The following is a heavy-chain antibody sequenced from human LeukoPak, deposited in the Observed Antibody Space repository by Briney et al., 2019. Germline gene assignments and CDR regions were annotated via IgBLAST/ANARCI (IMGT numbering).Heavy chain of an antibody. D-gene: IGHD3-10*01. CDR2: INHSGST. V-gene: IGHV4-34*01. Sequence: PSETLSLTCAVYGGSFSGYYWSWIRQPPGKGLEWIGEINHSGSTNYNPSLKSRVTISVDTSKNQFSLKLSSVTAADTAVYYCARGRYYGSGSVYWGRGTLVTVSS. CDR3: ARGRYYGSGSVY. CDR1: GGSFSGYY. J-gene: IGHJ4*02.